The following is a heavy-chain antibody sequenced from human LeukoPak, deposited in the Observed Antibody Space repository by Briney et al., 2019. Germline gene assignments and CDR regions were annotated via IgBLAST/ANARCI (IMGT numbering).Heavy chain of an antibody. D-gene: IGHD2-21*01. CDR3: AREVGGYFQYNWFDP. CDR2: IIPIFGIA. J-gene: IGHJ5*02. CDR1: GGTFSSYA. Sequence: SVKVSCKASGGTFSSYAISWVRQAPGQGLEWMGRIIPIFGIANYAQKFQGRVTITADKSTSTAYMELSSLRSEDTAVYYCAREVGGYFQYNWFDPWGQGTLVTVS. V-gene: IGHV1-69*04.